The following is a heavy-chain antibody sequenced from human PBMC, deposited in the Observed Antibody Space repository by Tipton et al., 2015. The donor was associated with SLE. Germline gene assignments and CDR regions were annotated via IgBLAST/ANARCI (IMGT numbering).Heavy chain of an antibody. CDR2: IDYSGNT. CDR3: ARTLGIRRFQFDS. V-gene: IGHV4-31*03. D-gene: IGHD7-27*01. CDR1: GASITNVGYY. J-gene: IGHJ4*02. Sequence: TLSLTCIVSGASITNVGYYWSWIRQHPEKGLEWIGYIDYSGNTYYNPSLKSRLIISMDTPKNQFSLDLRSVTAADTALYYCARTLGIRRFQFDSWGQGTLVTVSS.